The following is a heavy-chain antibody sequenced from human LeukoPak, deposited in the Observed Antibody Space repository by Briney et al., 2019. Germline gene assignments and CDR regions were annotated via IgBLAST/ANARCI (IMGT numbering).Heavy chain of an antibody. Sequence: GGSLRLSCAASGFTFSSYGMHWVRQAPGKGLEWVAVISYDGSNKYYADSVKGRFIISRDNSKNTLYLQMNSLRAEDTAVYYCAKDYDILTGYYNLLLGYWGQGTLVTVSS. CDR3: AKDYDILTGYYNLLLGY. J-gene: IGHJ4*02. CDR1: GFTFSSYG. V-gene: IGHV3-30*18. CDR2: ISYDGSNK. D-gene: IGHD3-9*01.